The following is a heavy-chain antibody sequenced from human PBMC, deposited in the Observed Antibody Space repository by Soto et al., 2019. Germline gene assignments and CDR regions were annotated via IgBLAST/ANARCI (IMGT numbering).Heavy chain of an antibody. Sequence: EVQLVESGGGLVQPGGSLRLSCEASGFTFRNYDMHWVRQGTGKGLEWVSGISAAGDPDYADAVEGRFTISRKNAQNSFFLKMNSRSVGDTAVYYCARTDRDFYGLDVWGQGTTVIVSS. J-gene: IGHJ6*02. CDR1: GFTFRNYD. V-gene: IGHV3-13*05. CDR3: ARTDRDFYGLDV. CDR2: ISAAGDP.